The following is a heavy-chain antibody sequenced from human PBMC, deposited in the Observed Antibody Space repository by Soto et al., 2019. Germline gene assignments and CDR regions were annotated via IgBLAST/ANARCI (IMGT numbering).Heavy chain of an antibody. CDR2: ISFDGNNK. V-gene: IGHV3-30*18. CDR3: AKAGTIAGSGTTQRAFDV. CDR1: GFMFNAYG. J-gene: IGHJ3*01. D-gene: IGHD6-13*01. Sequence: GSLSLSYEASGFMFNAYGIHWGRHAPGKGLGWVAVISFDGNNKYYAESVKGRFTISKDNSKNTVYLEMLSLRPEDTAVFYCAKAGTIAGSGTTQRAFDVWGQGTMVTVSS.